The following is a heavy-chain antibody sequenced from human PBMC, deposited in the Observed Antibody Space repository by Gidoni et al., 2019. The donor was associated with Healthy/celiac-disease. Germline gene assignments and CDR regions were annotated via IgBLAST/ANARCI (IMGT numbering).Heavy chain of an antibody. V-gene: IGHV1-2*02. CDR3: ATKIWAEWTYDILTGYSDY. J-gene: IGHJ4*02. D-gene: IGHD3-9*01. Sequence: QVQLVQSGAEVKKPGASVKVSCQADGYTFTGYCLPWVRQAPGQGLEWMGWINPNSGGTNYAQKFQGRVTMTRETSISTAYMELSRLRSDDTAVYYCATKIWAEWTYDILTGYSDYWGQGTLVTVSS. CDR1: GYTFTGYC. CDR2: INPNSGGT.